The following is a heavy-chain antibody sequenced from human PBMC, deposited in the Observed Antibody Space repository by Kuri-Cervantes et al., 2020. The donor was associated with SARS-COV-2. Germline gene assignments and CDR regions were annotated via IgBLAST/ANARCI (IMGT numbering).Heavy chain of an antibody. CDR2: INHSGST. Sequence: GSLRLSCTVSGGSISSYYWSWIRQPPGKGLEWIGEINHSGSTNYNPSLKSRVTISVDTSKNQFSLKLSSVTAADTAVYYCARHKTAAAWFDPWGQGTLVTVSS. CDR1: GGSISSYY. D-gene: IGHD6-13*01. V-gene: IGHV4-59*08. J-gene: IGHJ5*02. CDR3: ARHKTAAAWFDP.